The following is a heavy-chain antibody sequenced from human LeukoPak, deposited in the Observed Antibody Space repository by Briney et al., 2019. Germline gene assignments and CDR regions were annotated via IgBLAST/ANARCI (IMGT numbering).Heavy chain of an antibody. CDR3: AELGIAMIGGV. CDR1: GFTFSTFA. Sequence: GGSLRLSCAASGFTFSTFAMIWVRQPPGKGLEWVSSIFPSGGEIHYADSVRGRFTISRDNSKSTLSLQMNSLRAEDTAVYYCAELGIAMIGGVWGKGTTVTISS. CDR2: IFPSGGEI. V-gene: IGHV3-23*01. D-gene: IGHD3-10*02. J-gene: IGHJ6*04.